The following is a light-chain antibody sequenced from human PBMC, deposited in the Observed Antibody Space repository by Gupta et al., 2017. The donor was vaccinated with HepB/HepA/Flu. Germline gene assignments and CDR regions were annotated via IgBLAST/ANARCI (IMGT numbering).Light chain of an antibody. J-gene: IGKJ1*01. CDR2: CAS. V-gene: IGKV3-15*01. CDR1: QNVYNN. Sequence: EIVMTQSPGTLSMSPGERATLSCWASQNVYNNLAWYQQKPGQAPRPLIYCASTRATGIPARFSGSGSGTEFTLTITSLQSEDFAVYFCQQYKNWPATFGQGTKVEIK. CDR3: QQYKNWPAT.